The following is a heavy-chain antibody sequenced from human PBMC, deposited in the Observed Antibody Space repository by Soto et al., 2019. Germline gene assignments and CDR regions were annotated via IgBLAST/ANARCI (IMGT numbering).Heavy chain of an antibody. V-gene: IGHV1-18*03. D-gene: IGHD5-12*01. J-gene: IGHJ6*02. CDR3: AREGVAPYYYYGMDV. CDR1: GYTFTRSG. Sequence: RASVKVSCKASGYTFTRSGISWVRQAPGQGPEWMGWISSYNGDTNYAQTFQGRVTMTTDTSTSTAYMELRSLRSDDMAVYYCAREGVAPYYYYGMDVWGQGTPVTVSS. CDR2: ISSYNGDT.